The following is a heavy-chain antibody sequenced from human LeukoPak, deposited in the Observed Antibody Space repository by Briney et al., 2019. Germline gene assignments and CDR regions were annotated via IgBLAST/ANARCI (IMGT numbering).Heavy chain of an antibody. J-gene: IGHJ4*02. CDR3: ARELNDYSNYLDY. CDR2: ISSSGSTI. V-gene: IGHV3-48*04. CDR1: GFTFSSYS. D-gene: IGHD4-11*01. Sequence: GGSLRLSCAASGFTFSSYSMNWVRQAPGKGLEWVSYISSSGSTIYYADSVKGRFTISRDNAKNSLYLQMNSLRAEDTAVYYCARELNDYSNYLDYWGQGTLVTVSS.